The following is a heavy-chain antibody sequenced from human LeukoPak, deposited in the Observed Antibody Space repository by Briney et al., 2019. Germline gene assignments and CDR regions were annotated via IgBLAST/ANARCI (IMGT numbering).Heavy chain of an antibody. Sequence: GASVTLSFKASGYTFTAYYMHWVRQAPGQGLEWMGWINPNSGGTNYAQKFQGRVTMTRDTSISTAYMELRRLRSDDTAVYYCASVAPAGTNYWGQGTLVTVSS. D-gene: IGHD6-13*01. V-gene: IGHV1-2*02. CDR1: GYTFTAYY. J-gene: IGHJ4*02. CDR3: ASVAPAGTNY. CDR2: INPNSGGT.